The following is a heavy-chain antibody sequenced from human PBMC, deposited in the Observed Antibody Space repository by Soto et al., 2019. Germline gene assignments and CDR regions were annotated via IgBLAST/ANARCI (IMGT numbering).Heavy chain of an antibody. Sequence: SETLSLTCAVSGGSISSGGYSWSCIRQPPGKGLEWIGYIYHSGSTYYNPSLKSRVTISVDRSKNQFSLKLSSVTAADTAVYYCARVRRWGSWNFDYWGQGTLVTVSS. CDR3: ARVRRWGSWNFDY. CDR2: IYHSGST. D-gene: IGHD7-27*01. CDR1: GGSISSGGYS. J-gene: IGHJ4*02. V-gene: IGHV4-30-2*01.